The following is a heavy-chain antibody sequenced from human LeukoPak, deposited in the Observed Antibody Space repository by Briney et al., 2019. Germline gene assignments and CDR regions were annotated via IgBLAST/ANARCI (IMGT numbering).Heavy chain of an antibody. V-gene: IGHV4-34*01. CDR1: GGSFSGYY. D-gene: IGHD3-10*01. Sequence: PSETLSLTCAVYGGSFSGYYWSWIRRPPGKGLEWIGEINHSGSTNYNPSLKSRVTISVDTSKNQFSLKLSSVTAADTAVYYCARASMVRGVDYWGQGTLVTVSS. J-gene: IGHJ4*02. CDR3: ARASMVRGVDY. CDR2: INHSGST.